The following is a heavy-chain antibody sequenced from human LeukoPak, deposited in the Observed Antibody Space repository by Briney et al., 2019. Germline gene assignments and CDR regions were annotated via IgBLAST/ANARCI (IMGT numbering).Heavy chain of an antibody. CDR3: AKGEMRGVVTGWPSK. CDR1: GFTFDDHP. Sequence: PGGSLRLACAASGFTFDDHPMHWIRQVPGKGLEWVSSVTWSGGSVGYADSMKGRITISRGNAKKLVFLHMDSLGAEDTALYYCAKGEMRGVVTGWPSKWGEGTLVTVSS. V-gene: IGHV3-9*01. J-gene: IGHJ4*02. CDR2: VTWSGGSV. D-gene: IGHD2-21*02.